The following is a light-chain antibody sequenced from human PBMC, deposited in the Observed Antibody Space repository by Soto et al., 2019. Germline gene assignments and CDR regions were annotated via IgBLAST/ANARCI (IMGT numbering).Light chain of an antibody. V-gene: IGKV2-28*01. CDR2: LGS. CDR3: QQYTGPPTT. J-gene: IGKJ5*01. CDR1: QSLLHSNGYNY. Sequence: DIVMTQSPLSLPVTPGEPASISCRSSQSLLHSNGYNYLDWYLQKPGQSPQLLIYLGSNRASGVPDRFSGSGSGTDFTLTISRLEPEDFAVYFCQQYTGPPTTFGQGTRLEIK.